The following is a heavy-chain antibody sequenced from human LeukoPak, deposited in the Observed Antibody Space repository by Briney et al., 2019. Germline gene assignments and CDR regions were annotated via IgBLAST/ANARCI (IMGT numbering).Heavy chain of an antibody. J-gene: IGHJ4*02. CDR2: INTKGSST. V-gene: IGHV3-74*01. D-gene: IGHD3-10*01. Sequence: GGSLRLSCAASGFTFSSYWMRWVRQVPGKGLVWVSRINTKGSSTTYADSVKGRFTISRDNAKNTLYLQMNSLRAEDTAVYYCAKDLLWFGELSSDYWGQGTLVTVSS. CDR3: AKDLLWFGELSSDY. CDR1: GFTFSSYW.